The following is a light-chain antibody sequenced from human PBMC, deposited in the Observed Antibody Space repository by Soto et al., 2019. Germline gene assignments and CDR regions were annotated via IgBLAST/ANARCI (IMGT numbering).Light chain of an antibody. CDR2: GAS. CDR1: QSVSRSL. J-gene: IGKJ2*03. CDR3: QQYGNPPPYS. V-gene: IGKV3-20*01. Sequence: EIVLTQSPGTLSLSPGERATLSCRASQSVSRSLLAWYQQKPGQAPRLLIYGASTRATGIADRFSGSGSGTDFTLTISRLEPADFAVYYCQQYGNPPPYSFGQGTKLEIK.